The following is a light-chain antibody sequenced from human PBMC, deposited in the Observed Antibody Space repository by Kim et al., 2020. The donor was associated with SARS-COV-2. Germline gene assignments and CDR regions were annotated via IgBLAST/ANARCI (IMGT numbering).Light chain of an antibody. CDR2: LGS. J-gene: IGKJ4*01. CDR3: MQALETPLT. V-gene: IGKV2-28*01. Sequence: EPASISCRSGQSLLHSNGYNYLDWYLQKPGQSPQLLIYLGSNRASGVPDRFSGSGSGTDFTLKISRVEAEDVGVYYCMQALETPLTFGGGTKVEIK. CDR1: QSLLHSNGYNY.